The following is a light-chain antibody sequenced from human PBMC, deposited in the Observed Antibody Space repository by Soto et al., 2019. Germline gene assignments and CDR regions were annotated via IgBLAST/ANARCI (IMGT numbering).Light chain of an antibody. CDR3: SSYAASNNCYFV. Sequence: QSDLTQPPSASGSPGQSVTISCTGTSSDVGGYNYVSWYQQYPGRAPKLMIYAVTKRPTGVPDRFSGSKSGNTASLTVSGLQAEDEADYYCSSYAASNNCYFVFGGGTKLTVL. J-gene: IGLJ3*02. CDR1: SSDVGGYNY. CDR2: AVT. V-gene: IGLV2-8*01.